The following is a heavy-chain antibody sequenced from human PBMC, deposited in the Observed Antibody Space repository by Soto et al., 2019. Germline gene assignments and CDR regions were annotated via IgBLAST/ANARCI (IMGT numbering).Heavy chain of an antibody. D-gene: IGHD6-19*01. Sequence: SETLSLTCTVSGGSISSSSYYWGWIRQPPGKGLEWIGSIYYSGSTYYDPSLKSRVTISVDTSKNQFSLKLSSVTAADTAVYYCARLIAVAPGGGAFDIWGQGTMVTVSS. CDR3: ARLIAVAPGGGAFDI. CDR2: IYYSGST. J-gene: IGHJ3*02. V-gene: IGHV4-39*01. CDR1: GGSISSSSYY.